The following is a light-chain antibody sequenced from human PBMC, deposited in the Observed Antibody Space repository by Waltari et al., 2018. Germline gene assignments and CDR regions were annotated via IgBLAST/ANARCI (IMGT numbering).Light chain of an antibody. CDR2: WAS. CDR3: QQHYSTPHT. CDR1: QSVLYSSNHKNY. J-gene: IGKJ2*01. V-gene: IGKV4-1*01. Sequence: DIVMTQSPDSLAVSLGERATINCKSSQSVLYSSNHKNYLAWYQQKPAQPPKLLIYWASTRESGVPDRFSGSGAGTDFTLTISSLQAEDVAVYYCQQHYSTPHTFGQGTKLEIK.